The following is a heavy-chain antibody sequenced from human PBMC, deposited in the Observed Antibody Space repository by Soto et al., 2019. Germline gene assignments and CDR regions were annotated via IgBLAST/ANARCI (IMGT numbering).Heavy chain of an antibody. CDR1: GYSFTSNW. J-gene: IGHJ4*02. V-gene: IGHV5-51*01. D-gene: IGHD3-22*01. Sequence: PGESLKLSCNASGYSFTSNWIGWVSQKPGKGLEWMGIINPSDSNTRYSPSFQGQVTLSTDKSTTTAFLQWSSLKASDTAMYYCVRHQRDSSDSRRIDYWGQGTLVTVSS. CDR2: INPSDSNT. CDR3: VRHQRDSSDSRRIDY.